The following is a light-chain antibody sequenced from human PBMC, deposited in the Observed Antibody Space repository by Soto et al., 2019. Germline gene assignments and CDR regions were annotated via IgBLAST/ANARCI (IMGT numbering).Light chain of an antibody. Sequence: EIVLTQSPATLSLSPGESATLTCRASQSISTYLAWYQQKPGQARRRLIYDASKRATDIPARFSGSGSGTDFTLTISSLEPEDFAVYYCQHRDNWPPGTTFGGGTKVEIK. CDR3: QHRDNWPPGTT. J-gene: IGKJ4*01. V-gene: IGKV3-11*01. CDR2: DAS. CDR1: QSISTY.